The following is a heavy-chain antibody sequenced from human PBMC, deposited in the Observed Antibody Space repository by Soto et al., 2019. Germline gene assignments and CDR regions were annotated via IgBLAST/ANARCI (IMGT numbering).Heavy chain of an antibody. Sequence: SETLSLTCTVSGGSISSGGYYWSWLRQHPGKGLEWIGYIYYSGSTYYNPSLKGRFTISGDTSKNQFYLKLSSVTAADTAVYYCAKRTALYAFDIWGQGTMVTVSS. V-gene: IGHV4-31*02. CDR1: GGSISSGGYY. CDR3: AKRTALYAFDI. D-gene: IGHD5-18*01. J-gene: IGHJ3*02. CDR2: IYYSGST.